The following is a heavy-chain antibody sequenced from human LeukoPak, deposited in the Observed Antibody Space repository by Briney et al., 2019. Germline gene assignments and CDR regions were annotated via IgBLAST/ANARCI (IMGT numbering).Heavy chain of an antibody. CDR3: ARAQMDDFWSGWTYPGSYMDV. J-gene: IGHJ6*03. V-gene: IGHV3-48*03. Sequence: GGSLRLSCAASGFTFSSYEMNWVRQAPGKGLEWVSYISSSGSTIYYADSVKGRFTISRDNAKNSLYLQMNSLRAEDTAVYYCARAQMDDFWSGWTYPGSYMDVWGKGTTVTVSS. CDR1: GFTFSSYE. CDR2: ISSSGSTI. D-gene: IGHD3-3*01.